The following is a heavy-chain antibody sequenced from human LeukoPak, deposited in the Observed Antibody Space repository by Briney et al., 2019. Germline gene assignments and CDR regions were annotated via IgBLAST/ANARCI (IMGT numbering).Heavy chain of an antibody. Sequence: PSETLSLTCAVYGGSFSGYYWSWIRQPPGKGLEWIGEINHSGSTNYNPSLKSRVTISVDTSKDQFSLKLRSVTAADTAVYNCASFYSSNYYFDYWGQGTLVTVSS. CDR3: ASFYSSNYYFDY. CDR1: GGSFSGYY. V-gene: IGHV4-34*01. CDR2: INHSGST. J-gene: IGHJ4*02. D-gene: IGHD6-13*01.